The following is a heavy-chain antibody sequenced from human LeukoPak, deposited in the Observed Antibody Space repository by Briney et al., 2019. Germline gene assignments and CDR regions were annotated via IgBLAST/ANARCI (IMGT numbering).Heavy chain of an antibody. CDR2: IYPGDSDT. Sequence: GESRKISCKGSGYSFTSYWIGWVRQMPGKGLEWMGIIYPGDSDTRYSPSFQGQVTISADKSISTAYLQWSSLKASDTAMYYCARHGALLWFGELLSGWFDPWGQGTLVTVSS. D-gene: IGHD3-10*01. V-gene: IGHV5-51*01. J-gene: IGHJ5*02. CDR1: GYSFTSYW. CDR3: ARHGALLWFGELLSGWFDP.